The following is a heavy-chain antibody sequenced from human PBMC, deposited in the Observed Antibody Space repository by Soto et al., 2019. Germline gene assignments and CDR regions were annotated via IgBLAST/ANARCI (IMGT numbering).Heavy chain of an antibody. CDR3: AREFGAMSRWMGAFDN. CDR2: IWYDGSNK. CDR1: GFTFSSYG. V-gene: IGHV3-33*01. D-gene: IGHD2-2*01. J-gene: IGHJ3*02. Sequence: QVQLVESGGGVVQPGRSLRLSCAASGFTFSSYGMHWVRQAPGKGLEWVAVIWYDGSNKYYADSVKGRFTISRDNSKNTLYLQMNSLRAEDTAVYYCAREFGAMSRWMGAFDNWGQGTMVTVSS.